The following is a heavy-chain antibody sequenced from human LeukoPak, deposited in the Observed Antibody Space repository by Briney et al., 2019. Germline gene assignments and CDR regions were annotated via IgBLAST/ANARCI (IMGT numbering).Heavy chain of an antibody. CDR3: AKESTYYYGDYVRY. CDR2: INNDGSST. V-gene: IGHV3-74*01. J-gene: IGHJ4*02. Sequence: PGGSLRLSCAASGFTFSSYRMHWVRQAPGKGLVWVSRINNDGSSTNYADSVKGRFTISRDNSKNTLYLQMNSLRAEDTAVYYCAKESTYYYGDYVRYWGQGTLVTVSS. D-gene: IGHD4-17*01. CDR1: GFTFSSYR.